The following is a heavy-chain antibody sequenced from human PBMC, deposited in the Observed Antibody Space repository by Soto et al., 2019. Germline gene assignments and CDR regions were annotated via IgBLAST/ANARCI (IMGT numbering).Heavy chain of an antibody. CDR3: AKDYCSSTTCMVAY. CDR1: GFTFSNYG. J-gene: IGHJ4*02. Sequence: QVQLVESGGGVVQPGRSLRLSCAASGFTFSNYGMQWVRQAPGKGLEWVALISYDGSNEYCADSVKGRFTISRDNSKNSLYLQMNSLRAEDTAVYYCAKDYCSSTTCMVAYWGQGTLVSVSS. CDR2: ISYDGSNE. V-gene: IGHV3-30*18. D-gene: IGHD2-2*01.